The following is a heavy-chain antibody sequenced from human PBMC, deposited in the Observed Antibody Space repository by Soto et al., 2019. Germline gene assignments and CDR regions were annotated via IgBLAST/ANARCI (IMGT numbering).Heavy chain of an antibody. V-gene: IGHV4-59*08. J-gene: IGHJ4*02. D-gene: IGHD3-10*01. CDR1: CGSISSYY. CDR2: IYYSGST. CDR3: ARHNYGSGSTYFDL. Sequence: TSETLSLTCPVSCGSISSYYLSWIRDPPGKGLEWIGYIYYSGSTNYNPSLKSRVTISVDTSKNQFSLKLNSMTAADTAVYYCARHNYGSGSTYFDLWGQGALVTVSS.